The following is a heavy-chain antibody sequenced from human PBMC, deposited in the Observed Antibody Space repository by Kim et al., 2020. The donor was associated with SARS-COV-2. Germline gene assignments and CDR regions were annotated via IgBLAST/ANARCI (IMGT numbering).Heavy chain of an antibody. Sequence: GGSLRLSCSASGFTFSSYAMHWVRQAPGKGLEYVSAISSNGGSTYYADSVKGRFTISRDNSKNTLYLQMSSLRAEDTAVYYCVKDHGATTPYFDYWGQGTLVTVSS. V-gene: IGHV3-64D*09. CDR3: VKDHGATTPYFDY. CDR1: GFTFSSYA. D-gene: IGHD1-26*01. CDR2: ISSNGGST. J-gene: IGHJ4*02.